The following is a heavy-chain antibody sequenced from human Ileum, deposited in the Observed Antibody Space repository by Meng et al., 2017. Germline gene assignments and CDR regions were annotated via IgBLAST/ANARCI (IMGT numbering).Heavy chain of an antibody. CDR3: ARHGGYYQGF. J-gene: IGHJ4*02. V-gene: IGHV4-4*02. Sequence: QVPVQGAGPGLVKPSGTLSLTCAVSSGSITSDTYWGWVRLPPGKGLEWIGQISHSGSTFYNPSLKSRVTMSVDKSKSQFSLMLTSVTAADTAVYYCARHGGYYQGFWGQGTLVTVSS. CDR2: ISHSGST. D-gene: IGHD4-23*01. CDR1: SGSITSDTY.